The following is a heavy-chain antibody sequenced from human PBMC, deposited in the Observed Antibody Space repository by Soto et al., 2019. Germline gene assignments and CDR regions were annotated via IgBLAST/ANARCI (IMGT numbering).Heavy chain of an antibody. J-gene: IGHJ3*01. D-gene: IGHD1-1*01. CDR2: MNHSGST. V-gene: IGHV4-34*01. Sequence: QVQLQQWGAGLLKPSETLSLTCAVYGGSFSGYYWSWIRQPPGKGLEWIGEMNHSGSTNYNPSLMCRVTISVDTSKNQFSLKLTSVTAADTAVYYCARGWEVTTFLDVWGQGRKVTVSS. CDR1: GGSFSGYY. CDR3: ARGWEVTTFLDV.